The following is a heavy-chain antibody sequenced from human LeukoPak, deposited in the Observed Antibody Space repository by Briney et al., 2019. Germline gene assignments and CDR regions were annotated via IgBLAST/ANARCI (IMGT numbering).Heavy chain of an antibody. J-gene: IGHJ6*03. CDR3: ARDQAFSYYYYFMDV. CDR1: GITFSNYN. Sequence: GGSLRLSCAAPGITFSNYNMNWVRQAPGKGLEWISSITSSSSYTFYADSVKGRFTISRDNAKKSLYLLMNSLRAEDTAVYYCARDQAFSYYYYFMDVWGKGTTVTVSS. V-gene: IGHV3-21*01. CDR2: ITSSSSYT. D-gene: IGHD3-3*01.